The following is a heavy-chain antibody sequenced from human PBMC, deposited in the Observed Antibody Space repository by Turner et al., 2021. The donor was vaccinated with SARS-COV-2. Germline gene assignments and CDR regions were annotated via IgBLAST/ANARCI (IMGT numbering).Heavy chain of an antibody. J-gene: IGHJ4*02. V-gene: IGHV4-39*01. CDR2: IYYSGST. CDR3: ATRTVDLSGSYYCFDY. CDR1: GGSISRSRYY. D-gene: IGHD1-26*01. Sequence: QLQLQASVPGLVNPSEPLSLTCTVSGGSISRSRYYWGWIRQPPGKGLEWIGGIYYSGSTYYNPSVKSRVTISVDTAKNQFSLKLSSVTAAETAVYYCATRTVDLSGSYYCFDYWGQGTLVTVSS.